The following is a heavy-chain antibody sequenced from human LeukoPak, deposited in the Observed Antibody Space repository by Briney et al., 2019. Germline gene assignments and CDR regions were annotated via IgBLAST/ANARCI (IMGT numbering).Heavy chain of an antibody. CDR2: INHSGST. Sequence: RSSETLSLTCAVYGGSFSGYYWSWIRQPPGKGLKWIGEINHSGSTNYNPSLKSRVTISVDTSKNQFSLKLTSVTAADTAVYYCANKRNAAPYYFDYWGQGTLVTVSS. CDR3: ANKRNAAPYYFDY. CDR1: GGSFSGYY. V-gene: IGHV4-34*01. J-gene: IGHJ4*02. D-gene: IGHD6-25*01.